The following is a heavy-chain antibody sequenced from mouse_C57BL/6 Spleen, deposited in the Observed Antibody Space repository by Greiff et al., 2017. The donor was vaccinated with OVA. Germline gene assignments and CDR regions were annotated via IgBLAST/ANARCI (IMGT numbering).Heavy chain of an antibody. CDR1: GYTFTDYN. D-gene: IGHD1-1*01. CDR2: INPNNGGT. J-gene: IGHJ2*01. Sequence: VQLQQSGPELVKPGASVKMSCKASGYTFTDYNMHWVKQSHGKSLEWIGYINPNNGGTSYNQKFKGKATLTVNKSSSTAYMELRRLTSEDSAVYYCARYYYGSSWGNYFDYWGQGTTLTVSS. V-gene: IGHV1-22*01. CDR3: ARYYYGSSWGNYFDY.